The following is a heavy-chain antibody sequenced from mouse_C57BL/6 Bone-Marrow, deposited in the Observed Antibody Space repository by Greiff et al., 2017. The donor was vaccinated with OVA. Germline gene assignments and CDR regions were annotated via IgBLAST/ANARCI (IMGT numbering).Heavy chain of an antibody. CDR3: ARHGAWGWFAY. V-gene: IGHV5-15*01. Sequence: DVKLQESGGGLVQPGGSLKLSCAASGFTFSDYGMAWVRQAPRKGPAWVAFISNLAYSIYYADTVTGRFTLSREKAKSTLYLGMSSLRYEDTAMYYCARHGAWGWFAYWGQGTLVTVSA. CDR2: ISNLAYSI. CDR1: GFTFSDYG. J-gene: IGHJ3*01.